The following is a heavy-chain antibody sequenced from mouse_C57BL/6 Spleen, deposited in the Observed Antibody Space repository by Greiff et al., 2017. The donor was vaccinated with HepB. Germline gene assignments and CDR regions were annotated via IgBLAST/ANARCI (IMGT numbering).Heavy chain of an antibody. CDR2: INPNNGGT. CDR1: GYTFTDYN. D-gene: IGHD1-1*01. J-gene: IGHJ2*01. Sequence: VQLKESGPELVKPGASVKMSCKASGYTFTDYNMHWVTQSHGKSLEWIGYINPNNGGTSYNQKFKGKATLTVNKSSSTAYMELRSLTSEDSAVYYCARDYYGSSYGDFDYWGQGTTLTVSS. CDR3: ARDYYGSSYGDFDY. V-gene: IGHV1-22*01.